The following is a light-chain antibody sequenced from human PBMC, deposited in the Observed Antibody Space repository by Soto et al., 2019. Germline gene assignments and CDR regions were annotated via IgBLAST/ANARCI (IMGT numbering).Light chain of an antibody. V-gene: IGLV2-23*02. Sequence: QSVLTQPASVSGSPGQPITISCTGTSSDVGIYNLVSWYQHFPGKAPKLMIYEVNKRPSGVSNRFSGSKSGSTASLTISGLQAFGEAEYYCWSYTRGGRFVFGTGSKVTV. J-gene: IGLJ1*01. CDR3: WSYTRGGRFV. CDR1: SSDVGIYNL. CDR2: EVN.